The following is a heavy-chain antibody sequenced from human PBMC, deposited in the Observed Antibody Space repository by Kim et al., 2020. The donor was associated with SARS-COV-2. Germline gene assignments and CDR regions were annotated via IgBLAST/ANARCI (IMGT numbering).Heavy chain of an antibody. J-gene: IGHJ3*02. Sequence: LNSRVTISVDTSKNPFSLKLSSGTAADTAVYYCARLGVDDSSGYLYAFDIWGQGTMVTVSS. CDR3: ARLGVDDSSGYLYAFDI. V-gene: IGHV4-39*01. D-gene: IGHD3-22*01.